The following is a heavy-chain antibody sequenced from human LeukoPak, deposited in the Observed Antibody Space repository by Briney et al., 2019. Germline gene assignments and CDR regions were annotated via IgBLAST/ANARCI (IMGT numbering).Heavy chain of an antibody. Sequence: PGGSLRLSCAASGFIFTNYFMSWVRQAPGKGLEWVAVISYDGSNKYYADSVKGRFTISRDNSKNTLYLQMNSLRAEDTAVYYCAKDSRSSWSYYYYYYGMDVWGQGTTVTVSS. J-gene: IGHJ6*02. V-gene: IGHV3-30*18. D-gene: IGHD6-13*01. CDR1: GFIFTNYF. CDR3: AKDSRSSWSYYYYYYGMDV. CDR2: ISYDGSNK.